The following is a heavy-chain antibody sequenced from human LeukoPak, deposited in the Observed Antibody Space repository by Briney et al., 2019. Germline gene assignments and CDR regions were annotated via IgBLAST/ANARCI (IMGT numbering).Heavy chain of an antibody. CDR1: GFTFSDYH. D-gene: IGHD3-10*01. Sequence: GGSLRLSCAASGFTFSDYHMSWIRQAPGKGLEWVSYISLSSTYTNYADSVKGRFTISRDNAKNLLYLQMNSLRAEDTAVYYCARDGWFGELDKDHFDYWAREPWSPSPQ. CDR2: ISLSSTYT. V-gene: IGHV3-11*06. J-gene: IGHJ4*02. CDR3: ARDGWFGELDKDHFDY.